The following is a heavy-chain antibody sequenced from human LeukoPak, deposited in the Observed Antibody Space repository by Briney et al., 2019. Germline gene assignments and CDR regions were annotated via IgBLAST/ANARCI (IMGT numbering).Heavy chain of an antibody. CDR3: ARGHGYPGIDY. Sequence: SGGSLRLSCAASGFTFSNAWMSWVRQAPGKGLEWVAVISYDGSNKYYADSVKGRFTISRDNSKNTLYLQMNSLRAEDTAVYYCARGHGYPGIDYWGQGTLVTVSS. D-gene: IGHD5-24*01. V-gene: IGHV3-30*03. J-gene: IGHJ4*02. CDR1: GFTFSNAW. CDR2: ISYDGSNK.